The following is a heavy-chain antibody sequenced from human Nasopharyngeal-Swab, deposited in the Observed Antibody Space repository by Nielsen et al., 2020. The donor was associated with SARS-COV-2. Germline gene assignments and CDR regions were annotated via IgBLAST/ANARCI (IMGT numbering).Heavy chain of an antibody. CDR3: AREPLLATDYNGDAFDI. V-gene: IGHV3-33*08. CDR2: IWYDGSDK. Sequence: GESLKISCSASGFTFSSHGMHWVRQAPGKGLEWVALIWYDGSDKYYADSVKGRFTISRDSSKNTLYLQMNSLRAEDTAVYYCAREPLLATDYNGDAFDIWGQGTMVTVSS. D-gene: IGHD4-11*01. J-gene: IGHJ3*02. CDR1: GFTFSSHG.